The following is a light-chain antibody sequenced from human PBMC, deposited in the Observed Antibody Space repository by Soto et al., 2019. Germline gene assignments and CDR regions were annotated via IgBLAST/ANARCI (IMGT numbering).Light chain of an antibody. Sequence: QSALTQPASVSGSPGQSITISCNGTSSDVGGYNYVSWYQQHPGKAPKLLICDVTNRPSGVSNRFSGSKSGNTASLTISGLQTEDEADYYCSSFASSIPLVFGGGTKVTVL. CDR3: SSFASSIPLV. CDR1: SSDVGGYNY. V-gene: IGLV2-14*03. J-gene: IGLJ2*01. CDR2: DVT.